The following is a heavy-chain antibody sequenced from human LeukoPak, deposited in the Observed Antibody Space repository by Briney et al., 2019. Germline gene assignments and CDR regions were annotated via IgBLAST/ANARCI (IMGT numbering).Heavy chain of an antibody. CDR1: GGSITSNTYY. Sequence: SETLSLTCSVSGGSITSNTYYWGWVRQPPGKGLEWIGNIYYSGTTYYNPSLKSRVTISVDTSKNQFSLKLSSVPAADTAVYYCASQYCSGGSCYYYGTDVWGQGTTVTVSS. CDR3: ASQYCSGGSCYYYGTDV. CDR2: IYYSGTT. D-gene: IGHD2-15*01. J-gene: IGHJ6*02. V-gene: IGHV4-39*01.